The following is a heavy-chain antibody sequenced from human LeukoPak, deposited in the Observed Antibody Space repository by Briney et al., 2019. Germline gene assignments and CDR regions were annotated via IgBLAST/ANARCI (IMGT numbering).Heavy chain of an antibody. V-gene: IGHV4-59*12. D-gene: IGHD4-23*01. J-gene: IGHJ5*02. CDR1: GGSISSYY. CDR3: ARDRGYGGNHWFNP. CDR2: IYYSGST. Sequence: PSETLSLTCTVSGGSISSYYWSWIRQPPGKGLEWIGYIYYSGSTNYNPSLKSRVTISVDTSKNQFSLKLSSVTAADTAVYYCARDRGYGGNHWFNPWGQGTLVTVSS.